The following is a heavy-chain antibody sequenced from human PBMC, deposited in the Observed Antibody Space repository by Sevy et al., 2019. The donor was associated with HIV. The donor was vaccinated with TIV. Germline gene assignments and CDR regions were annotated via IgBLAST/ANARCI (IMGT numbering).Heavy chain of an antibody. CDR1: GFIFNQFG. V-gene: IGHV3-30*02. CDR2: TRYDGTTK. Sequence: GGSLRLSCTAYGFIFNQFGFHWVRQAPSKGPEWVAFTRYDGTTKYYADSVKGRFTISRENSKNTLYLQMNNLNPEDTALYHCVKGLGMVQGALLSEDIWGQGTMVTVSS. J-gene: IGHJ3*02. CDR3: VKGLGMVQGALLSEDI. D-gene: IGHD3-10*01.